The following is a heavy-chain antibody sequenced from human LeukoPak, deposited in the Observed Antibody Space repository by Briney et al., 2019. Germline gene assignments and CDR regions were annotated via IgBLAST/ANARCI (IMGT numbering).Heavy chain of an antibody. CDR3: AKGLEMAIIRNAFDI. J-gene: IGHJ3*02. D-gene: IGHD5-24*01. CDR2: ISYDGSNK. CDR1: GFTFSSYG. V-gene: IGHV3-30*18. Sequence: GGSLRLSCAASGFTFSSYGMHWVRQAPGKGLEWVAVISYDGSNKYYADSVKGRFTISRDNSKNTLYLQMNSLRAEDTAVYYCAKGLEMAIIRNAFDIWGQGTMVTVSS.